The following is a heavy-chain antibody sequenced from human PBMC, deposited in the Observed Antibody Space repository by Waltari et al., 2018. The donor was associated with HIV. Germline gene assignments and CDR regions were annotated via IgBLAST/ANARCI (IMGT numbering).Heavy chain of an antibody. D-gene: IGHD6-19*01. J-gene: IGHJ6*02. CDR3: ARDRIAVTGSYYYGMDV. CDR1: GYTVTGYY. V-gene: IGHV1-2*02. CDR2: INPKSDGT. Sequence: QVQLVQSGAEVKKPGASVKVSCKASGYTVTGYYMHWVRQAPGQRLEWMGWINPKSDGTNYAQKFQGRVTMTRDTSTSTAYMELSRLRSDDTALYYCARDRIAVTGSYYYGMDVWGQGTTVTVSS.